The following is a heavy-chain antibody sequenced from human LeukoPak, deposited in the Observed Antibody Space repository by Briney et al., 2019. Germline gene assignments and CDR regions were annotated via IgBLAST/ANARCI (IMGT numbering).Heavy chain of an antibody. J-gene: IGHJ3*02. Sequence: SVKVSCKASGGTFSSYAISWVRQAPGQGLEWMGGIIPIFGSANYAQKFQGRVTITADESTSTAYMELSSLRSEDTAVYYCARDYGDYLDAFDIWGQGTMVTVSS. CDR2: IIPIFGSA. D-gene: IGHD4-17*01. CDR1: GGTFSSYA. CDR3: ARDYGDYLDAFDI. V-gene: IGHV1-69*01.